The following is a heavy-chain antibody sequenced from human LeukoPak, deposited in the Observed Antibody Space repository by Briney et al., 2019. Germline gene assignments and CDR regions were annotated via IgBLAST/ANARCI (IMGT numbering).Heavy chain of an antibody. V-gene: IGHV1-46*01. CDR1: GYTFTSYY. CDR3: ARVTSSLWAFDI. D-gene: IGHD6-13*01. Sequence: ASVKVSCKASGYTFTSYYMHWVRQAPGQGLEWMGIINPSGGSTSYAQKFQGSVTMTRDTSTSTVYMELSSLRSEDTAVYYCARVTSSLWAFDIWGQGTMVTVSS. J-gene: IGHJ3*02. CDR2: INPSGGST.